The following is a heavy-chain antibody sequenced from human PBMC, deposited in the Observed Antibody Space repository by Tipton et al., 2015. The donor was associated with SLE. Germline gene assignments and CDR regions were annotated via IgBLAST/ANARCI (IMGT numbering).Heavy chain of an antibody. Sequence: QLVQSGAEVKKPGASVKVSCKASGYTFTSYGISWVRQAPGQGLEWMGWISAYNGNTNYAQKLQGRVTMTTDTSTSTTYMALRSPRSDDTATYYCARECSGTGCLDYWGQGTLVTVSS. D-gene: IGHD2-8*02. CDR3: ARECSGTGCLDY. V-gene: IGHV1-18*01. J-gene: IGHJ4*02. CDR1: GYTFTSYG. CDR2: ISAYNGNT.